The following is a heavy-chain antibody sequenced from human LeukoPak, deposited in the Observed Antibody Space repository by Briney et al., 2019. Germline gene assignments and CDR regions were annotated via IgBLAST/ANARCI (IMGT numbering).Heavy chain of an antibody. D-gene: IGHD5-18*01. J-gene: IGHJ4*02. Sequence: SETLSLTRAVYGGSFSGYYWSWIRQPPGKGLEWIGEINHSGSTNYNPSLKSRVTISVDTSKNQFSLKLSSVTAADTAVYYCARVAPRGYSYGFILYYFDYWGQGTLVTVSS. CDR1: GGSFSGYY. V-gene: IGHV4-34*01. CDR3: ARVAPRGYSYGFILYYFDY. CDR2: INHSGST.